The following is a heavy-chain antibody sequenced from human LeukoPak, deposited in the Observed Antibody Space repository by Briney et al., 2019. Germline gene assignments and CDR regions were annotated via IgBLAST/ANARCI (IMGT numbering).Heavy chain of an antibody. J-gene: IGHJ5*02. V-gene: IGHV1-18*01. Sequence: ASVKISCKASGHTFTSYDINWVRQATGQGLEWMGWISAYNGNTNYAQKLQGRVTMTTDTSTSTAYMELRSLRSDDTAVYYCARVDILTGYWTHWFDPWGQGTLVTVSS. CDR3: ARVDILTGYWTHWFDP. CDR1: GHTFTSYD. D-gene: IGHD3-9*01. CDR2: ISAYNGNT.